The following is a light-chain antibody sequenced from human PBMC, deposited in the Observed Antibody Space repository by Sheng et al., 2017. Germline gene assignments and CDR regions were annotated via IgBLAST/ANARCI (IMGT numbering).Light chain of an antibody. J-gene: IGKJ1*01. CDR1: QSVGKK. CDR3: QQYFNWPRT. CDR2: DAS. Sequence: EIVMTQSPATLSVSPGERATLSCRASQSVGKKLAWYQQRPGQGPRLLFYDASTRATGIPARVSGSESGSDFTLVINNLQSEDLGVYYCQQYFNWPRTFGLGTKVEI. V-gene: IGKV3-15*01.